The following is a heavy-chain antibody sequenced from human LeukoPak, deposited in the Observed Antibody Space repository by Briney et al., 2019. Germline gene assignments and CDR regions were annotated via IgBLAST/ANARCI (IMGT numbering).Heavy chain of an antibody. CDR1: GFTFDDYG. CDR3: AKAPVTTCSGAYCYPFDY. D-gene: IGHD2-21*01. V-gene: IGHV3-23*01. J-gene: IGHJ4*02. CDR2: ISVSGNT. Sequence: GGSLRLSCAASGFTFDDYGTSWVRQAPGKGLEWVSAISVSGNTYHADSVKGRFTISRDSSKNTLYLQMNRLRAEDAAVYYCAKAPVTTCSGAYCYPFDYWGQGTLVTVSS.